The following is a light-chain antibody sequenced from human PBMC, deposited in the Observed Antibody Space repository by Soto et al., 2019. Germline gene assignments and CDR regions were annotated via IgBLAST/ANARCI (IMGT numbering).Light chain of an antibody. Sequence: VMAQYPAIRSVSPGERVSLSWGASQSVSINLAWIQQKPGQGPRLLIYGASTRDTGIPARFSVSGSGTEFTLSLRTLQSDDFAISYCEHYNNWAAWTIGQGTKVDIK. CDR1: QSVSIN. V-gene: IGKV3-15*01. CDR2: GAS. CDR3: EHYNNWAAWT. J-gene: IGKJ1*01.